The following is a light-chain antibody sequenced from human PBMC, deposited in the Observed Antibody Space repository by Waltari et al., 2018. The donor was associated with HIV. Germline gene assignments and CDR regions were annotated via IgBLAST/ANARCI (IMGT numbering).Light chain of an antibody. Sequence: DIVMTQSPDSLVVSLGERATINCKSSRSVLSISNDRNYLAWYQQKSGQPPRLFIYWASSRESGVPARFSGSGSRTDFTLTINSLQAEDVAVYYCQQYYTTPLTFGGGTKVEIK. J-gene: IGKJ4*01. CDR1: RSVLSISNDRNY. CDR2: WAS. V-gene: IGKV4-1*01. CDR3: QQYYTTPLT.